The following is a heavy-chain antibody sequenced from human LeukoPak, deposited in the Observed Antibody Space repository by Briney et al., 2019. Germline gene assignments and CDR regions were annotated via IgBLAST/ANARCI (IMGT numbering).Heavy chain of an antibody. CDR3: ARGPYYYDSSGPYFDY. J-gene: IGHJ4*02. Sequence: SQTLSLTCTVSGGSISSGGYYWSWIRQHPGKGLVWIGYIYYSGSTYYNPSLKSRVTISVDTSKNQFSLKLSSVTAADTAVYYCARGPYYYDSSGPYFDYWGQGTLVTVSS. CDR1: GGSISSGGYY. V-gene: IGHV4-31*03. CDR2: IYYSGST. D-gene: IGHD3-22*01.